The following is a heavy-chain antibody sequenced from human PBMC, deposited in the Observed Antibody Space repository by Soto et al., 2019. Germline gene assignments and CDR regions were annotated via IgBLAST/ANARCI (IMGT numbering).Heavy chain of an antibody. CDR1: GFTFSSYA. J-gene: IGHJ6*02. CDR2: ISFDENTI. Sequence: QAQLVESGGGVVQPGTSLRLSCTASGFTFSSYAMHWVRQAPGKGLEWVAVISFDENTIYYVDSVKGRFTISRDNSQNTLFLQMNILRTEDTAVYYCAKGKQCSHFHGVNVWGQGTTVIVSS. V-gene: IGHV3-30*18. CDR3: AKGKQCSHFHGVNV. D-gene: IGHD2-15*01.